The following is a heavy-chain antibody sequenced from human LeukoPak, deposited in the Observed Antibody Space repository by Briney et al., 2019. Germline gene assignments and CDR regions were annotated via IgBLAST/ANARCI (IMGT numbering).Heavy chain of an antibody. CDR2: IKQDGSQE. V-gene: IGHV3-7*01. CDR3: AREGTSLWFYFDY. J-gene: IGHJ4*02. Sequence: GSLRLSCAASGFTFSSHWMSWVRQAPGKGLEWVANIKQDGSQEYYVDSVKGRFTISRDNAKSSLYLQMNNLKADDTAVYYCAREGTSLWFYFDYWGRGSLVTVSS. CDR1: GFTFSSHW. D-gene: IGHD2-21*01.